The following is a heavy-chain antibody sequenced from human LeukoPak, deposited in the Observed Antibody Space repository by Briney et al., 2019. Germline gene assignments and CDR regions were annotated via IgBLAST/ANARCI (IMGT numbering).Heavy chain of an antibody. V-gene: IGHV1-18*04. D-gene: IGHD3-9*01. Sequence: ASVKVSCKASGYTFTSYGISWVRQAPGQGLEWMGWISAYNGNTNYAQKPQGRVTMTTDTSTSTAYMELRSLRSDDTAVYYCARGAAGYYKRYYYGMDVWGKGTTVTVSS. CDR1: GYTFTSYG. CDR2: ISAYNGNT. J-gene: IGHJ6*04. CDR3: ARGAAGYYKRYYYGMDV.